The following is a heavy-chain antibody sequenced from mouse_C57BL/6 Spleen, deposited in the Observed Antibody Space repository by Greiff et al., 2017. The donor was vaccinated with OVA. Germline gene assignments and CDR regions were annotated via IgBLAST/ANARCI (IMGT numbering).Heavy chain of an antibody. J-gene: IGHJ2*01. Sequence: VQLQQPGAELVKPGASVKMSCKASGYTFTSYWITWVKQRPGQGLEWIGDIYPGSGSTNYNEKFKSKATLTVDTSSSTAYMQLSSLTSEDSAVYYCARGLRRGDYFDYWGQGTTLTVSS. D-gene: IGHD2-4*01. CDR3: ARGLRRGDYFDY. V-gene: IGHV1-55*01. CDR2: IYPGSGST. CDR1: GYTFTSYW.